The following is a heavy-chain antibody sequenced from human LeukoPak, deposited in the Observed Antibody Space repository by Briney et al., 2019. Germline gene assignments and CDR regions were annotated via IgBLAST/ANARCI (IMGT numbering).Heavy chain of an antibody. CDR1: GITLSNYG. CDR2: ISGSGGGT. J-gene: IGHJ4*02. Sequence: GGSLRLSCAVSGITLSNYGMSWVRQAPGKGLEWVAGISGSGGGTNYADSVKGRFTISRDNSKNTLYLQMNSLRAEDTAVYFCAKRGVVIRVFLVGFHKEANYFDSWGQGALVTVSS. D-gene: IGHD3-10*01. CDR3: AKRGVVIRVFLVGFHKEANYFDS. V-gene: IGHV3-23*01.